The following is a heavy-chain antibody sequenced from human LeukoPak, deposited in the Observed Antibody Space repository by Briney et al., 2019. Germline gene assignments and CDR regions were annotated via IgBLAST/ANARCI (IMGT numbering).Heavy chain of an antibody. CDR2: ISGSGGKT. J-gene: IGHJ4*02. V-gene: IGHV3-23*01. CDR1: GFPFNIYA. D-gene: IGHD3-10*01. Sequence: HPGGSLRLSCAASGFPFNIYAMNWVRQAPGKGLEWVSGISGSGGKTYYADSVKGRFTISRDNSKNTLYLQMNSLRAEDTAVYYCARAFTIGGRYFDYWGQGTLVTVSS. CDR3: ARAFTIGGRYFDY.